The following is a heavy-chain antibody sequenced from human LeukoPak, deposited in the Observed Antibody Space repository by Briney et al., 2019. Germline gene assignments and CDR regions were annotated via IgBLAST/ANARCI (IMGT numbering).Heavy chain of an antibody. J-gene: IGHJ4*02. V-gene: IGHV3-23*01. CDR3: AKEASSGWYPPYDY. CDR2: ISGSGAST. D-gene: IGHD6-19*01. CDR1: GFTFSSYA. Sequence: GGSLRLSCAASGFTFSSYAMSWVRQAPGKGLEWVSTISGSGASTYYADSVKGRFTISRDNSRNTLYLQMNSLRAEDTAVYCCAKEASSGWYPPYDYWGQGTLVTVSS.